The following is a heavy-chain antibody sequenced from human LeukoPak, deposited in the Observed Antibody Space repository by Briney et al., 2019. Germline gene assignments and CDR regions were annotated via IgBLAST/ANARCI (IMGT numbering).Heavy chain of an antibody. Sequence: GGSLRLSCVASGFTFSRYIMYWVRQAPGKGLEWVAAISQDGNNKYCSDSVKGRFTVSRDNSENTLYLQTDSLRTEDTAIFYCARDLILSGWQPFDSWGQGTLVTVSS. J-gene: IGHJ4*02. V-gene: IGHV3-30*04. CDR2: ISQDGNNK. D-gene: IGHD6-19*01. CDR3: ARDLILSGWQPFDS. CDR1: GFTFSRYI.